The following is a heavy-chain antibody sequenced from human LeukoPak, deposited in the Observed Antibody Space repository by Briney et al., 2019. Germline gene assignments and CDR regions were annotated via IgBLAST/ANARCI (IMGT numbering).Heavy chain of an antibody. J-gene: IGHJ5*02. CDR2: FDPEDGET. Sequence: GESLKISCKVSGYTLTELSMHWVRQAPGKGLEWMGGFDPEDGETIYAQKFQGRVTMTEDTSTDTAYMELSSLRSEDTVVYYCATLQSLVVTAILDSIGWFDPWGQGTLVTVSS. D-gene: IGHD2-21*02. V-gene: IGHV1-24*01. CDR3: ATLQSLVVTAILDSIGWFDP. CDR1: GYTLTELS.